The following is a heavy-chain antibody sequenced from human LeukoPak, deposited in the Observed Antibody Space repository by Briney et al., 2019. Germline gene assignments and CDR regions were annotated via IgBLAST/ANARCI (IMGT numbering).Heavy chain of an antibody. J-gene: IGHJ5*02. CDR2: IYTSGST. CDR3: ARDAAPRYSSGWYWFDP. D-gene: IGHD6-19*01. CDR1: GGSISSGSYY. Sequence: PSQTLSLTCTVSGGSISSGSYYWSWIRQPAGKGLEWFGRIYTSGSTNYNPSLKSRVTISVDTSKNQFSLKLSSVTAADTAVYYCARDAAPRYSSGWYWFDPWGQGTLVTVSS. V-gene: IGHV4-61*02.